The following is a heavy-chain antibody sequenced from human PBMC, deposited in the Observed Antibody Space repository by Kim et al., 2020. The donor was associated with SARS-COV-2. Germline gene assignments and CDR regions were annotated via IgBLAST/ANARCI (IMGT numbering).Heavy chain of an antibody. D-gene: IGHD6-19*01. V-gene: IGHV3-48*03. CDR3: ARGNTRSSCQGYSSGWLWDYSYYGIDP. CDR1: GFTLSRYE. Sequence: GGSLRLSCAASGFTLSRYEMNWVRQAPGKGLEGVSYISSSGRTIYYADSVKGRFTISRHNAKNSLYLQMNSLRAEDTAVYYCARGNTRSSCQGYSSGWLWDYSYYGIDPWGQGTTVTVS. CDR2: ISSSGRTI. J-gene: IGHJ6*02.